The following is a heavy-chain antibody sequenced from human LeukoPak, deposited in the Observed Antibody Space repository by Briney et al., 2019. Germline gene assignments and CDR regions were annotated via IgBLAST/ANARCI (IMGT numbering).Heavy chain of an antibody. Sequence: PGGSLRLSCAASGFTFSSYSMNWVRQAPGKGLEWVSSISSSSSYIYYADSVKGRFTISRDNAKNSLYLQMNSLRAEDTAVYYCATPPLCSSTSCKDSKRYYWGQGTLVTVSS. V-gene: IGHV3-21*04. CDR2: ISSSSSYI. J-gene: IGHJ4*02. CDR1: GFTFSSYS. D-gene: IGHD2-2*01. CDR3: ATPPLCSSTSCKDSKRYY.